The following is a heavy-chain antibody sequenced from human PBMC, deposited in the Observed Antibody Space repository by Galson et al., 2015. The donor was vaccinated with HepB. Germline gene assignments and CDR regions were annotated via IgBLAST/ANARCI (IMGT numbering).Heavy chain of an antibody. D-gene: IGHD6-13*01. Sequence: SLRLSCAASGITFSNYAMHWVRQAPGKGLEWVAAISYDGSKKYYADSVKGRFTISRDNSKNTLYLQMNSLRAEDTAVYYCARDTSTRWYAYYYYVWTSGAKGPRSPSP. CDR1: GITFSNYA. V-gene: IGHV3-30-3*01. CDR2: ISYDGSKK. J-gene: IGHJ6*02. CDR3: ARDTSTRWYAYYYYVWTS.